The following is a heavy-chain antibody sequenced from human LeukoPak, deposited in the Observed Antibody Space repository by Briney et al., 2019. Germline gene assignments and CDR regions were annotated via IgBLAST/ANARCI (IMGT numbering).Heavy chain of an antibody. D-gene: IGHD3-22*01. CDR1: GFTFSNYA. J-gene: IGHJ4*02. Sequence: GGSLRLSCAASGFTFSNYAMHWVRQAPGKGLEWVAVISYDGSNKYYADSVKGRFTISRDNSKNTLYLQMNSLRAEDTAVYYCVRDYDSSGYAFGYWGQGTLVTVSS. CDR2: ISYDGSNK. CDR3: VRDYDSSGYAFGY. V-gene: IGHV3-30-3*01.